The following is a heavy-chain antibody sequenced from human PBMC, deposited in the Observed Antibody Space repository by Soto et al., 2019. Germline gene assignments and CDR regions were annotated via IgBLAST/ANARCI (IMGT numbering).Heavy chain of an antibody. V-gene: IGHV3-30-3*01. CDR3: ARDTVRGDYAFDI. Sequence: ESGGGVVQPGRSLRLSCAASGFTFSSYAMHWVRQAPGKGLEWVAVISSDGSNKFYADSVKGRFTISRDNSKNTLYLQMSSLRAEDTAVYYCARDTVRGDYAFDIWGQGTMVTVSS. CDR1: GFTFSSYA. J-gene: IGHJ3*02. CDR2: ISSDGSNK. D-gene: IGHD4-17*01.